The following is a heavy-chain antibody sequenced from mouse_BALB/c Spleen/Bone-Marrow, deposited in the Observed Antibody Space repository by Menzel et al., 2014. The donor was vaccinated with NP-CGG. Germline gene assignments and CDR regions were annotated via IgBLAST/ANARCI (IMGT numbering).Heavy chain of an antibody. V-gene: IGHV1-80*01. CDR3: ARGGISVDY. Sequence: QVQLQQPGAELVRPGSSVKISCKASGYAFSVYWMNWVKQRPGQGLEWIGQIYPGDGDTNYNGKFKGRATLTADKSSNTAYMQLSSLTSEDSADYFCARGGISVDYWGQGTAPTVSS. CDR2: IYPGDGDT. J-gene: IGHJ2*01. CDR1: GYAFSVYW.